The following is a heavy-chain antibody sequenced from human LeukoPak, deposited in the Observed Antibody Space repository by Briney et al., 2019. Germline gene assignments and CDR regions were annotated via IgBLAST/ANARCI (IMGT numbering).Heavy chain of an antibody. CDR2: IYTSGST. J-gene: IGHJ4*02. Sequence: SQTLSLTCTVSGGSISSGGYYWSWIRQPAGKGLEWIGRIYTSGSTNYNPSLRSLVTISVDTSKNQFSLKLSSVTAADTAVYYCARATDPYPFNYWGQGTLVTVSS. V-gene: IGHV4-61*02. CDR3: ARATDPYPFNY. D-gene: IGHD3-16*01. CDR1: GGSISSGGYY.